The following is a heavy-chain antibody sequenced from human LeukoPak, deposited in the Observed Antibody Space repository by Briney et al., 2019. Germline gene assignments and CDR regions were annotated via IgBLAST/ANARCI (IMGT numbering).Heavy chain of an antibody. CDR2: INPNSGGT. J-gene: IGHJ5*02. CDR3: ARDVYDSDYNWFDP. Sequence: ASVKVSCKASGYTFTGYHMHWVRQAPGQGLEWMGWINPNSGGTNYAQKFQGRVTMTRDTSISTAYMELSRLRSDDTAVYYCARDVYDSDYNWFDPWGQGTLVTVSS. D-gene: IGHD3-22*01. CDR1: GYTFTGYH. V-gene: IGHV1-2*02.